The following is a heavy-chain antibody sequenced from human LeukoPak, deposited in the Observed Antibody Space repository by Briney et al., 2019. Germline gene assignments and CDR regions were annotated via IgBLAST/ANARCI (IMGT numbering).Heavy chain of an antibody. CDR2: IYPGDSDT. D-gene: IGHD3-22*01. V-gene: IGHV5-51*01. CDR1: GSIFTSYW. Sequence: NRGASLKISCKGSGSIFTSYWIGWVRPLPGKGLEWMGIIYPGDSDTRYSPSFQGQVTISADKSISTAYLQWSSLKASDTAMYYCAIYYDSSGYARWWGQGTLVTVSS. CDR3: AIYYDSSGYARW. J-gene: IGHJ4*02.